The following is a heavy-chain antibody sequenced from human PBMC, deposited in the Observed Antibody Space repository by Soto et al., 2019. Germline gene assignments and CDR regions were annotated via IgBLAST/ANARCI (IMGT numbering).Heavy chain of an antibody. D-gene: IGHD2-2*01. CDR1: GFTFSSYA. CDR2: ISGSGGST. V-gene: IGHV3-23*01. Sequence: GGSLRLSCAASGFTFSSYAMSWVRQAPGKGLEWVSAISGSGGSTYYADSVKGRFTISRDNSKNTLYLQMNSLRAEDTAVYYCAKRQYCSSTSCYYYYYGMDVWGQGTTVTSP. CDR3: AKRQYCSSTSCYYYYYGMDV. J-gene: IGHJ6*02.